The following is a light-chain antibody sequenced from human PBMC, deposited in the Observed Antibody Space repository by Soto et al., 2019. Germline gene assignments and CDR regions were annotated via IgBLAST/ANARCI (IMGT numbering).Light chain of an antibody. CDR2: AVS. V-gene: IGLV2-14*01. J-gene: IGLJ1*01. CDR1: SSDVGDYNY. CDR3: SYMRNSLYV. Sequence: QSALTQPASVSGSPGQSITISCTGTSSDVGDYNYVSWYQQHPGKAPKLMISAVSNRPSGVSDRFSGSKSGNTASLTISGLRAEDEADYYCSYMRNSLYVFGTGTKLTVL.